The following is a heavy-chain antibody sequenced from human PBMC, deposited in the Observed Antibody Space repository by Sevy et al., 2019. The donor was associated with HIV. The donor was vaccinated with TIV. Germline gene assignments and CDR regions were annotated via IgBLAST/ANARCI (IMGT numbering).Heavy chain of an antibody. V-gene: IGHV4-59*01. J-gene: IGHJ3*02. CDR3: ARIAPYSSGFDGGAFDI. D-gene: IGHD3-22*01. Sequence: SETLSLTCTVSGGSISSYYWSWIRQPPGKGLEWIGYIYYGGSTNYNPSLKRRVTISVDTSKNQFSLKLSSVTAADSAVYYCARIAPYSSGFDGGAFDIWGQGTMVSVSS. CDR2: IYYGGST. CDR1: GGSISSYY.